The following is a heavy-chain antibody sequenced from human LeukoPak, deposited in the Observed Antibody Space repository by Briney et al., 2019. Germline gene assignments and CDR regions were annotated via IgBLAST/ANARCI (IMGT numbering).Heavy chain of an antibody. D-gene: IGHD1/OR15-1a*01. CDR1: GFSFSSYW. CDR2: IQYDGSTT. Sequence: GGSLRLSCAASGFSFSSYWMHWVRQVPGKGLVWVARIQYDGSTTNYADSVKGRFTISRDNSKNTLYLQMNSLRAEDTAVYYCARDREQSYFDYWGQGTLVTVSS. V-gene: IGHV3-74*01. J-gene: IGHJ4*02. CDR3: ARDREQSYFDY.